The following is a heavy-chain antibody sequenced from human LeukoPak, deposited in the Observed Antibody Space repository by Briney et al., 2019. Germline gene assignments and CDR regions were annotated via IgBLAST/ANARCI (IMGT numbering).Heavy chain of an antibody. CDR3: ARATVYCSSTSCSADWFDP. Sequence: ASVKVSCKASGYAFTSYGISWVRQAPGQGLEWMGWISAYNGNTNYAQKLQGRVTMTTDTSTSTAYMELRSLRSDDTAVYYCARATVYCSSTSCSADWFDPWGQEPWSPSPQ. V-gene: IGHV1-18*01. CDR1: GYAFTSYG. D-gene: IGHD2-2*01. CDR2: ISAYNGNT. J-gene: IGHJ5*02.